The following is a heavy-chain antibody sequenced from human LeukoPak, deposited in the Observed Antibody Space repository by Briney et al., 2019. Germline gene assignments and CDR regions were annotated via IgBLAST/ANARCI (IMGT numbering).Heavy chain of an antibody. V-gene: IGHV4-34*01. D-gene: IGHD5-24*01. Sequence: SETLSLTCAVYGGSSSGYYWSWIRQPPGKGLEWIGEINHSGSTNYNPSLKSRVTISVDTSKDQFSLKLSSVTAADTAVYYCARGWLQPVDYWGQGTLVTVSS. J-gene: IGHJ4*02. CDR1: GGSSSGYY. CDR2: INHSGST. CDR3: ARGWLQPVDY.